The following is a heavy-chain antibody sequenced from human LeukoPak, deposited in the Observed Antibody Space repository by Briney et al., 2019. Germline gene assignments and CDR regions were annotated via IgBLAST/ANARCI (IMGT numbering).Heavy chain of an antibody. CDR2: ISSSGSTI. J-gene: IGHJ3*02. Sequence: GGSLRLSCAASGFTLSDYYMSWIRQAPGKGLEWISYISSSGSTIYYADSVKGRFTISRDNAKNSLYLQMNSLRAEDTAVYYCAREWEPSRVCFDIWGQGTMVTVSS. CDR1: GFTLSDYY. D-gene: IGHD1-26*01. V-gene: IGHV3-11*01. CDR3: AREWEPSRVCFDI.